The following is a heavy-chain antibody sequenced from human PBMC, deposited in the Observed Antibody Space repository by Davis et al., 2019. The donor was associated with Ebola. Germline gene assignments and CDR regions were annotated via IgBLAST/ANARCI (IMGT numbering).Heavy chain of an antibody. CDR3: ATQSWSYGGY. CDR2: ISSSSSTI. D-gene: IGHD6-13*01. V-gene: IGHV3-48*02. J-gene: IGHJ4*02. CDR1: GFTFSSYA. Sequence: GESLKISCAASGFTFSSYAMHWVRQAPGKGLEWVSYISSSSSTIYYADSVKGRFTISRDNAKNSLYLQMNSLRDEDTAVYYCATQSWSYGGYWGQGTLVTVSS.